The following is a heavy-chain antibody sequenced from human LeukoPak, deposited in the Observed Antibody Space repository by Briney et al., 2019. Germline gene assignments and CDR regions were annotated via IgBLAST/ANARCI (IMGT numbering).Heavy chain of an antibody. CDR2: MNPNSGNT. J-gene: IGHJ6*03. D-gene: IGHD5-12*01. V-gene: IGHV1-8*01. Sequence: GASVRVSCKASGYTFTSYDINWVRQATGQGLEWMGWMNPNSGNTGYAQKFQGRVTMTRNTSISTAYMELSSLRSEDTAVYYCARGFWGSVATGVPGSYYYYYYMDVWGKGTTVTISS. CDR3: ARGFWGSVATGVPGSYYYYYYMDV. CDR1: GYTFTSYD.